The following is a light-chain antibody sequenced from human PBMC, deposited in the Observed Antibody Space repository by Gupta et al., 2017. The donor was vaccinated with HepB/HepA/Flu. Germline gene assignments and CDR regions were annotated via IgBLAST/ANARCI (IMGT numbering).Light chain of an antibody. CDR3: SSYTRSNSLV. Sequence: SVLTQPAPVPTSPVQSITISFTGTSSDVGGYNYVSWYQQHPGKALKLLIYDVSLRPSDASYDFSGSKSGTTTSLTISDRQADVEADYYCSSYTRSNSLVYGGGTKVTVL. CDR1: SSDVGGYNY. V-gene: IGLV2-14*03. J-gene: IGLJ3*02. CDR2: DVS.